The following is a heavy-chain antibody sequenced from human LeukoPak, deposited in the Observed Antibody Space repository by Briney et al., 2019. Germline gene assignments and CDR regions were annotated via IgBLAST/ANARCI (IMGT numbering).Heavy chain of an antibody. CDR2: ISSSSSDI. V-gene: IGHV3-21*01. CDR3: ARSMCDDSSYYCYGIDV. CDR1: GFTFSSYS. J-gene: IGHJ6*04. Sequence: GGTLTLSCAASGFTFSSYSMNWVRQAPGKGLEWVSSISSSSSDIYYANSVNGRFTISRENANNSLFLQMNSLRAEATAVYYCARSMCDDSSYYCYGIDVWGKGATVTASS. D-gene: IGHD3-22*01.